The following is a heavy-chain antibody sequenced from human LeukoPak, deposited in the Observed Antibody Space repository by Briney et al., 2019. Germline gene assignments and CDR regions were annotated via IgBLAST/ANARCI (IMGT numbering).Heavy chain of an antibody. CDR1: GFTFDAYA. CDR2: ISGDGGST. J-gene: IGHJ4*02. D-gene: IGHD2-2*01. Sequence: GGSLRLSCAASGFTFDAYAMHWVRQAPGKGLQWVSIISGDGGSTFYADSVKGRFSISRDNSKNSLYLQMNSLGIEDTALYYCAKTQGYCSSTTCRPYSSSWPFNFWGQGTLVTVSS. CDR3: AKTQGYCSSTTCRPYSSSWPFNF. V-gene: IGHV3-43*02.